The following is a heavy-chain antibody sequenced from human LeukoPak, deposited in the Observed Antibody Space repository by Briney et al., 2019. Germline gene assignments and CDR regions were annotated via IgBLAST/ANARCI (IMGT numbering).Heavy chain of an antibody. V-gene: IGHV1-69*04. CDR3: ARDPIGYCSSTSCLSALAFDI. CDR1: GGTFSSYA. J-gene: IGHJ3*02. CDR2: IIPILGIA. Sequence: ASVKVSCKASGGTFSSYAISWVRQAPGQGLEWMGRIIPILGIANYAQKFQGRVTMTTDTSTSTAYMELRSLRSDDTAVYYCARDPIGYCSSTSCLSALAFDIWGQGTMVTASS. D-gene: IGHD2-2*03.